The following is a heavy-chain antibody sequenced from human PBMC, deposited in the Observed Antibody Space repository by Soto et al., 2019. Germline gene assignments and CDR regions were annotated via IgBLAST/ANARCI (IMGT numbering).Heavy chain of an antibody. Sequence: SETLSLTCTVSGCSISSYYWSWIRQPPGKGLEWIGYIYHSGSTYYNPSLKSRVTISVDRSKNQFSLKLSSVTAADTAVYYCAAGGGLPRYYWGQGTLVTVSS. CDR3: AAGGGLPRYY. V-gene: IGHV4-59*04. D-gene: IGHD5-12*01. CDR2: IYHSGST. CDR1: GCSISSYY. J-gene: IGHJ4*02.